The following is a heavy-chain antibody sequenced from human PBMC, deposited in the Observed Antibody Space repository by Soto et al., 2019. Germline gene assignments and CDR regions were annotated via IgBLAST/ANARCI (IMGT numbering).Heavy chain of an antibody. V-gene: IGHV1-69*13. CDR2: IIPIFGTA. J-gene: IGHJ4*02. CDR3: ARGLGYYDSSGYYDY. CDR1: GGTFSSYA. Sequence: ASVKVSCKASGGTFSSYAISWVRQAPGQGLEWMGGIIPIFGTANYAQKFQGRVTITADESTSTAYMELSSLRSEDTAVYYCARGLGYYDSSGYYDYWGQGTLVTVSS. D-gene: IGHD3-22*01.